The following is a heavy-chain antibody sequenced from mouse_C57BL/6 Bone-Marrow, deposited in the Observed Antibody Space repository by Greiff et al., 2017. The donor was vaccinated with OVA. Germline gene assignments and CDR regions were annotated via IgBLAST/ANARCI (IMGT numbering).Heavy chain of an antibody. D-gene: IGHD1-1*01. Sequence: QVQLQQPGAELVKPGASVKLSCKASGYTFTSYWMQWVKQRPGQGLEWIGEIDPSDSYTNYNQKFKGKATLTVDTSSSTAYMQRSSLTSEDSAVYYCARSFLIYYYGSSYDYWYFDVWGTGTTVTVSS. V-gene: IGHV1-50*01. CDR1: GYTFTSYW. CDR3: ARSFLIYYYGSSYDYWYFDV. J-gene: IGHJ1*03. CDR2: IDPSDSYT.